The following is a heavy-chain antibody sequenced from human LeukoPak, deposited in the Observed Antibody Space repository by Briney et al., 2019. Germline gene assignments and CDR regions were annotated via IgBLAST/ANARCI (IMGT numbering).Heavy chain of an antibody. CDR1: GGSISSGGYY. J-gene: IGHJ4*02. CDR2: IYYSGST. V-gene: IGHV4-31*03. Sequence: SETLSLTCTVSGGSISSGGYYWSWIRQHPGKGLEWIGYIYYSGSTYYNPSLKSRVTISVDTSKNQFSLKLSSVTAADTAVYYCASSSKLALDYWGQGTLVTVSS. D-gene: IGHD1-1*01. CDR3: ASSSKLALDY.